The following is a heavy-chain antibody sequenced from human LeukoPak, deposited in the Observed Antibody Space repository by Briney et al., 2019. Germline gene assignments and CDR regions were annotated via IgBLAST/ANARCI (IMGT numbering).Heavy chain of an antibody. Sequence: GGSLRLSCAASGFTFSSYAMSWVRQAPGKWLEWVSAISGSGGSTYYADSVKGRFTISRDDSKNTLYLQMNSLRAEDTAVYYCAKVVHARGFDYWGQGTLVTVSS. J-gene: IGHJ4*02. D-gene: IGHD3-10*02. CDR1: GFTFSSYA. V-gene: IGHV3-23*01. CDR2: ISGSGGST. CDR3: AKVVHARGFDY.